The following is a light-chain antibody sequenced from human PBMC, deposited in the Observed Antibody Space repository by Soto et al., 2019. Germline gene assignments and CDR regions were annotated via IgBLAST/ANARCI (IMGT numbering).Light chain of an antibody. CDR3: KSYAGSNTYV. V-gene: IGLV2-8*01. Sequence: QSVLTQPPSASGSPGQSVTISCTGTKNDIGVYDFVSWYQHHPGKAPRLIIYEVVQRPSGVPDRFSGSKSGNTASLTVSGLQAAGEADCFCKSYAGSNTYVFGSGTKVTVL. J-gene: IGLJ1*01. CDR2: EVV. CDR1: KNDIGVYDF.